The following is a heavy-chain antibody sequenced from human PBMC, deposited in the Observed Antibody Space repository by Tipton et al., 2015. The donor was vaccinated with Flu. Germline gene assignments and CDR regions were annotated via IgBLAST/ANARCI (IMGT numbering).Heavy chain of an antibody. CDR2: IFHGGST. CDR3: ATYYYGSGTQSAFDY. Sequence: PGLVKPSETLSLTCTVSGYSISSGYYWGWIRQPPGKGLEWIGSIFHGGSTYYNPSLKSRVTISVDTSKNQFSLKLSSVTAAGTAVYYCATYYYGSGTQSAFDYWGQGTLVTVSS. D-gene: IGHD3-10*01. V-gene: IGHV4-38-2*02. J-gene: IGHJ4*02. CDR1: GYSISSGYY.